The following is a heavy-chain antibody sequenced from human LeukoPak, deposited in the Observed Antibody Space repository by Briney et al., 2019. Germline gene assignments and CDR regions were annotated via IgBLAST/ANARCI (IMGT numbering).Heavy chain of an antibody. CDR3: AKDPEYYYDSSGPTGDY. V-gene: IGHV3-23*01. J-gene: IGHJ4*02. CDR2: ISGSGGST. Sequence: PGGSLRLSCVASGFTFSSYAMSWVRQAPGKGLEWVSAISGSGGSTYYADSVKGRFTISRDNSKNTPYLQMNSLRAEDTAVYYCAKDPEYYYDSSGPTGDYWGQGTLVTVSS. CDR1: GFTFSSYA. D-gene: IGHD3-22*01.